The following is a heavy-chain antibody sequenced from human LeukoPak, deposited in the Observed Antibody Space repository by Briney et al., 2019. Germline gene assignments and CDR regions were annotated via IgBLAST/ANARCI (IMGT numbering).Heavy chain of an antibody. V-gene: IGHV3-48*01. Sequence: PGGSLRLSCAASGFTFSRDSMNWVRQAPGKGLEWVSYISSSSSTIYYADSVKGRFTISRDNAKNSLYLQMNSLRAEDTAVYYCASAPLQGSSGWYQPLRREGAFDIWGQGTMVTVSS. CDR2: ISSSSSTI. D-gene: IGHD6-19*01. CDR1: GFTFSRDS. J-gene: IGHJ3*02. CDR3: ASAPLQGSSGWYQPLRREGAFDI.